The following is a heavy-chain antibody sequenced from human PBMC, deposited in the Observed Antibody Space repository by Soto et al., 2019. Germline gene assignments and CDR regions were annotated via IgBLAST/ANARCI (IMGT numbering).Heavy chain of an antibody. V-gene: IGHV3-30-3*01. J-gene: IGHJ6*02. CDR3: ARVLRQLENYYYYGMDV. Sequence: GGSLRLSCAASGFTFSSYAMHWVRQAPGKGLEWVAVISYDGSNKYYADSVKGRFTISRDNSKNTLYLQMNSLRAEDTAVYYCARVLRQLENYYYYGMDVWGQGTTVTVSS. D-gene: IGHD6-13*01. CDR1: GFTFSSYA. CDR2: ISYDGSNK.